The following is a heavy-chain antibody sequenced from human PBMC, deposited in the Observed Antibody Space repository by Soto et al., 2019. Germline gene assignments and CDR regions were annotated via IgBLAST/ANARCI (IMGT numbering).Heavy chain of an antibody. D-gene: IGHD6-19*01. Sequence: EVQLLESGGDLVQPGGSLRLSCAASGFTFSSYAIAWVRLAPGQGLEWVSGVSDSGDTSHYADSVKGRFTISRDNSKNTVHLQMNSLRAEDTAVYYCAREWVGSGWYGNFDYWGQGTLVTVSS. CDR2: VSDSGDTS. CDR1: GFTFSSYA. CDR3: AREWVGSGWYGNFDY. V-gene: IGHV3-23*01. J-gene: IGHJ4*02.